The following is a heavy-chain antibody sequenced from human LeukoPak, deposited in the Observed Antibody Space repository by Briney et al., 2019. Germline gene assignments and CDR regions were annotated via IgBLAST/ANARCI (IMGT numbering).Heavy chain of an antibody. CDR1: SGSISSYY. J-gene: IGHJ4*02. Sequence: SETLSLTCTVSSGSISSYYWSWIRQPPGKGLEWIGYIYYSGSTYFNPSLKSRVTISVDTSKNQFSLKLSSVTAADTAVYYCGRGEGGYFDYWGQGTLVTVSS. CDR2: IYYSGST. CDR3: GRGEGGYFDY. D-gene: IGHD2-15*01. V-gene: IGHV4-59*06.